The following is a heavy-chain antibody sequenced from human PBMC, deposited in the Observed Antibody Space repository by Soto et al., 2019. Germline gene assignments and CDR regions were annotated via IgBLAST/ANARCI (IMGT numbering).Heavy chain of an antibody. D-gene: IGHD1-26*01. CDR1: GYTFTSYG. J-gene: IGHJ6*02. V-gene: IGHV1-18*01. CDR3: ARRCGSSNTHYYYYSGMDV. CDR2: ISAYNGNT. Sequence: QVQLVQSGAEVKKPGASVKVSCKASGYTFTSYGISWVRQAPGQGLEWMGWISAYNGNTNYAQKLQGRVTMTTDTSSSTAYMELRSLRSDDTAVYYCARRCGSSNTHYYYYSGMDVWGQGTTVTVSS.